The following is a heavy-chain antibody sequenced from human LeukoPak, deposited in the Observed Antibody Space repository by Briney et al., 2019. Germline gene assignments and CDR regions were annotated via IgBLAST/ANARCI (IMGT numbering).Heavy chain of an antibody. D-gene: IGHD2-21*01. CDR2: ISAYDGKT. J-gene: IGHJ3*02. CDR3: ALYSRTVNAFDI. Sequence: ASVKVSCKASGYTFSGYFMHWVRQAPGQGLEWVGLISAYDGKTEYAQKVQGRVTMTTDTSTSTAYLELRSLRSDDTAVYYCALYSRTVNAFDIWGQGTMVTVSS. CDR1: GYTFSGYF. V-gene: IGHV1-18*04.